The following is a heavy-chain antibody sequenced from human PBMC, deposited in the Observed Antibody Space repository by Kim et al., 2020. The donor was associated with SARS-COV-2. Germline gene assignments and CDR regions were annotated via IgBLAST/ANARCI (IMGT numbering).Heavy chain of an antibody. V-gene: IGHV3-23*01. CDR1: GFTFSSYA. CDR2: ISGSGGST. CDR3: AKSGLSGCSSTSCPFYYYYYMDV. J-gene: IGHJ6*03. D-gene: IGHD2-2*01. Sequence: GGSLRLSCAASGFTFSSYAMSWVRQAPGKGLEWVSAISGSGGSTNYADSVKGRFTISRDNSKNTLYLQMNSLRVEDTAVYYCAKSGLSGCSSTSCPFYYYYYMDVWGKGTTVTVSS.